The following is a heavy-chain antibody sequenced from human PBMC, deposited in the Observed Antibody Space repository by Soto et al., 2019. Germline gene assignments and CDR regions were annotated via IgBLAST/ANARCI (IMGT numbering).Heavy chain of an antibody. V-gene: IGHV3-7*01. CDR3: TRVISGSSGLFDY. D-gene: IGHD1-26*01. J-gene: IGHJ4*02. Sequence: EVQLVESGGGLVQPGGSLRLSCAASGFTFRSYWMSWVRQAPGKGLEWVANMNQDGSEKYFVGSVKGRFTISRDNAKSSLYLQMDSLRAEDTALYYCTRVISGSSGLFDYWGQGTLVTVSS. CDR2: MNQDGSEK. CDR1: GFTFRSYW.